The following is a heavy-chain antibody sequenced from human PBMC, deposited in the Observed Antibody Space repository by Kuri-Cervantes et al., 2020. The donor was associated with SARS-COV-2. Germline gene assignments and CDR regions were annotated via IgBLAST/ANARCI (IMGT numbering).Heavy chain of an antibody. D-gene: IGHD4-11*01. J-gene: IGHJ4*02. CDR1: GFSLSTSGVG. CDR3: ARIQATTVIADY. V-gene: IGHV2-5*05. CDR2: IYWDDDK. Sequence: SGPTLVKPPPTLTLTCTFSGFSLSTSGVGVGWIRQPPGKALEWLALIYWDDDKRYGPSLKSRLTITKDTSKNQVVLTMTNMDPVDTASYYCARIQATTVIADYWGQGTLVTVSS.